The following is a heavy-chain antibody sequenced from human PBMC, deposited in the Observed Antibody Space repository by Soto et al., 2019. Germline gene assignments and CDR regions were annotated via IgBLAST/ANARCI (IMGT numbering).Heavy chain of an antibody. V-gene: IGHV4-39*01. Sequence: PSATLSLTCTVSGGSISSSSYYWGWILQPPGKGLEWIGSIYYSGSTYYNPSLKSRVTISVDTAKNQFSLKLSSVTAADTAVYYCATQPALGYCTNGVCPTAWGQGTLVTVS. D-gene: IGHD2-8*01. CDR2: IYYSGST. CDR3: ATQPALGYCTNGVCPTA. J-gene: IGHJ5*02. CDR1: GGSISSSSYY.